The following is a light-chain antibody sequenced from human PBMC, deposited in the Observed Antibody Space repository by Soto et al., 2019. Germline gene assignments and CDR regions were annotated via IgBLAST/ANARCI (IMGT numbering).Light chain of an antibody. Sequence: DIVMTQSPDSLAVSLGERATINCKSSQSVLYSSNNKNYLAWYQQKPGQPPELLIYWASTRESVVPDRVSGSGAATDFTRASSSLQAEEVAVYYCQRYYSTPRTFGQGTKVEIK. CDR2: WAS. V-gene: IGKV4-1*01. CDR1: QSVLYSSNNKNY. J-gene: IGKJ1*01. CDR3: QRYYSTPRT.